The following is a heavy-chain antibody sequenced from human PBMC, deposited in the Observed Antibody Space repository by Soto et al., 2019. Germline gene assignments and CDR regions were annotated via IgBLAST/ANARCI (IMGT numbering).Heavy chain of an antibody. CDR1: GGSFSGYY. D-gene: IGHD1-1*01. J-gene: IGHJ4*02. Sequence: SETLSLTCAVYGGSFSGYYWSWIRQPPGKGLEWIGEINPSGSTNYNPSLKSRVTISVDTSQNQFSLKLSSVTAADTAVYYCARGHNWKLSTTFDYWGQGTLVTVSS. V-gene: IGHV4-34*01. CDR2: INPSGST. CDR3: ARGHNWKLSTTFDY.